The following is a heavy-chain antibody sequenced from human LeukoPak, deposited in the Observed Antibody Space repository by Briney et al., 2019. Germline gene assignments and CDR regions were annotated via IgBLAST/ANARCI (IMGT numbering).Heavy chain of an antibody. CDR1: GYSFTSYW. CDR3: ARHIFEREGSSYYYNGMDV. CDR2: IYPCDSDT. D-gene: IGHD1-26*01. J-gene: IGHJ6*02. Sequence: GESLKISCKGSGYSFTSYWIGWVRQMPGKGLEWMGIIYPCDSDTRYSPSFQGQVTISADKSISTAYLQWSSLKASDTAMYYCARHIFEREGSSYYYNGMDVWGQGTTVTVS. V-gene: IGHV5-51*01.